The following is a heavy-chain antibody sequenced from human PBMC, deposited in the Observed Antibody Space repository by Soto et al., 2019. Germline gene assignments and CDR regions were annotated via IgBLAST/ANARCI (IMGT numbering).Heavy chain of an antibody. CDR2: IIPIFGTA. CDR3: ARVHSSTSCPAYCNWFDP. CDR1: GGTFSSYA. V-gene: IGHV1-69*13. Sequence: GASVKVSCKASGGTFSSYAISWVRQAPGQGLEWMGGIIPIFGTANYAQKFQGRVTITADESTSTAYMELSSLRSEDTAVYYCARVHSSTSCPAYCNWFDPWGQGTLVTVSS. J-gene: IGHJ5*02. D-gene: IGHD2-2*01.